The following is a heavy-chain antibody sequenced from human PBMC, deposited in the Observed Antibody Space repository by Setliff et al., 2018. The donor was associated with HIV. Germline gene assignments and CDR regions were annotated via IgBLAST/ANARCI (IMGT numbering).Heavy chain of an antibody. CDR3: AGIFGFTTASYARGNDY. D-gene: IGHD3-16*01. CDR1: GGSISSITPY. Sequence: PSETLSLTCTVSGGSISSITPYWGWFRQPPGKGLECIGTVYYTGTTYYNSSLESRVTISVDTSRNQFSLKLYSVTAADTAVYYCAGIFGFTTASYARGNDYWGRGTLVTVSS. V-gene: IGHV4-39*01. CDR2: VYYTGTT. J-gene: IGHJ4*02.